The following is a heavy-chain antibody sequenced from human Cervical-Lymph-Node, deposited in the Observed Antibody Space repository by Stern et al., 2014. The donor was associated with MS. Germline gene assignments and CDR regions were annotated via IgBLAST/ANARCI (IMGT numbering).Heavy chain of an antibody. D-gene: IGHD1-14*01. CDR1: GFSLSTSGMC. Sequence: QVTLRESGPALVKPTQTLTLTCTFSGFSLSTSGMCVSWIRQPPGKALEWLALIDWDDDKYYSTSLKTRLTISKDTSKNQVVLTMTNMDPVDTATYYCARMDAGPGYYYGMDVWGQGTTVTVSS. CDR3: ARMDAGPGYYYGMDV. CDR2: IDWDDDK. V-gene: IGHV2-70*01. J-gene: IGHJ6*02.